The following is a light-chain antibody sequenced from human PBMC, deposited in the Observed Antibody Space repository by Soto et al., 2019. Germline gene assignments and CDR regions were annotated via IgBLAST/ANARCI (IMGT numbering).Light chain of an antibody. V-gene: IGLV2-14*01. J-gene: IGLJ1*01. CDR2: EVR. Sequence: QSALTQPASVSGSPGQSITISCNGSSSDVGAYNYVSWYQQYPGKAPKVIIFEVRKRPSGVSNRFSGSESGDTASLTISGLQADDEADYYCSSYRSSTTFVFGTGTKLTVL. CDR3: SSYRSSTTFV. CDR1: SSDVGAYNY.